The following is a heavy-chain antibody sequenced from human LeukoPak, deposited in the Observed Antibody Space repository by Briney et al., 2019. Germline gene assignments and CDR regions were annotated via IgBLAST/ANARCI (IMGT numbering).Heavy chain of an antibody. CDR3: ARDIRRLLWFGDPGDAFDI. D-gene: IGHD3-10*01. V-gene: IGHV3-7*01. CDR2: IKQDGSEK. J-gene: IGHJ3*02. Sequence: PGGSLRLSCAASGFTFSSYWMSWVRQAPGKGLEWVANIKQDGSEKYYVDSVKGRFTISGDNAKNSLYLQMNSLSAEDTAVYYCARDIRRLLWFGDPGDAFDIWGQGTMVTVSS. CDR1: GFTFSSYW.